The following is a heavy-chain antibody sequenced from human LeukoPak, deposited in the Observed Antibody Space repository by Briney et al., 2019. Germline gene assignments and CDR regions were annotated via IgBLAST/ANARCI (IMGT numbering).Heavy chain of an antibody. J-gene: IGHJ3*02. D-gene: IGHD1-26*01. V-gene: IGHV1-18*01. Sequence: ASVKVSCKASGYTFTSYDINWVRQATGQGLEWMGWISAYNGNTNYAQKLQGRVTMTTDTSTSTAYMELRSLRSDDTAVYYCARDSGSYYYTAFDIWGQGTMVTVSS. CDR3: ARDSGSYYYTAFDI. CDR1: GYTFTSYD. CDR2: ISAYNGNT.